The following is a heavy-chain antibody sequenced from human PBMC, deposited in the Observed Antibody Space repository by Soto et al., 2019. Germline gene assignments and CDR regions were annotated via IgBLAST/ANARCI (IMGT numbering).Heavy chain of an antibody. Sequence: QVQLVQSGAEVKKPGASAKVSCKASEYSFTSYYMHWVRRAPGQGLEWMGMIDPSGDNTGYPQKFQGRVTMTSDMSTSTVYMELSSLRSEDTAMYYCAATRGYSPPFDSWGQGTRVTVS. CDR1: EYSFTSYY. J-gene: IGHJ4*02. D-gene: IGHD3-22*01. CDR2: IDPSGDNT. CDR3: AATRGYSPPFDS. V-gene: IGHV1-46*01.